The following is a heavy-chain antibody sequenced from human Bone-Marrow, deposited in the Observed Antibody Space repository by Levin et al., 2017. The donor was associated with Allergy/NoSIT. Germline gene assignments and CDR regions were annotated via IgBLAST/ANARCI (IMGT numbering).Heavy chain of an antibody. J-gene: IGHJ6*02. D-gene: IGHD6-19*01. V-gene: IGHV3-21*01. Sequence: ETLSLTCAASGFTFSSYTMHWVRQAPGEGLEWVSSLTGSSSYIYYADSVKGRFTISRDNAKNSLYLQMNSLRAEDTAVYYCARDYSSGWFRTMDVWGQGTTVTVSS. CDR1: GFTFSSYT. CDR3: ARDYSSGWFRTMDV. CDR2: LTGSSSYI.